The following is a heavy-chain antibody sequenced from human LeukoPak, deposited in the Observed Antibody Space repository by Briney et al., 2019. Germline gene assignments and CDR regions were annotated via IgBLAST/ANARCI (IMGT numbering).Heavy chain of an antibody. Sequence: GGSLGLSCAASGFTFDDYAMHWVRQAPGKGLEWVSGITWNSGVIRYADSVKGRFTVSRDNAMNSLYLEMNSLRVEDTAFYFCVKDRTYDSTGSYFDYWGQGTLVAVSS. CDR2: ITWNSGVI. CDR1: GFTFDDYA. CDR3: VKDRTYDSTGSYFDY. D-gene: IGHD3-22*01. V-gene: IGHV3-9*01. J-gene: IGHJ4*02.